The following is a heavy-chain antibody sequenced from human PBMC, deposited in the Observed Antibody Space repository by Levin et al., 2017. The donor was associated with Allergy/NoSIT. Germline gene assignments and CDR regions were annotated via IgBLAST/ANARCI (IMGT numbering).Heavy chain of an antibody. CDR3: ARVLSGSQTVGNYGMDV. Sequence: EASVKVSCAASGFTFSSDWMHWVRQAPGKGLVWVSRINSDGSSTSYADSVKGRFTISRDNARNTLYLQMNSLRAEDTAVYYCARVLSGSQTVGNYGMDVWGQGTTVTVSS. J-gene: IGHJ6*02. D-gene: IGHD1-26*01. V-gene: IGHV3-74*01. CDR1: GFTFSSDW. CDR2: INSDGSST.